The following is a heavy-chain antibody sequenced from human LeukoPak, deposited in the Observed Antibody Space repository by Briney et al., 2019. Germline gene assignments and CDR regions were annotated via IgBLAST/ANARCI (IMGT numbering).Heavy chain of an antibody. CDR1: GLTVSSNY. V-gene: IGHV3-53*01. CDR3: AKGHLRGYSYGLDY. Sequence: GGSLRLSCAASGLTVSSNYMNWVRQAPGKGLEWVSALYIGGNTYYADSVKGRFTISRDNSKNTLYLQMNSLRAEDTAVYYCAKGHLRGYSYGLDYWGQGTLVTVSS. D-gene: IGHD5-18*01. CDR2: LYIGGNT. J-gene: IGHJ4*02.